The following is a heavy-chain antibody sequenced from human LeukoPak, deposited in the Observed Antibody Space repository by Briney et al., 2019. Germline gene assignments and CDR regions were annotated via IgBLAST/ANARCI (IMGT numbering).Heavy chain of an antibody. D-gene: IGHD6-19*01. CDR2: IYYSGST. CDR3: AREAGSSGSFDY. V-gene: IGHV4-61*01. J-gene: IGHJ4*02. Sequence: SETLSRTCTVSGGSVSSGSYYWSWIRQPPGKGLEWIGYIYYSGSTKYNPSLKSRVTISADTSKNQFSLKLTSVTAADTAVYYCAREAGSSGSFDYWGQGTLVTVSS. CDR1: GGSVSSGSYY.